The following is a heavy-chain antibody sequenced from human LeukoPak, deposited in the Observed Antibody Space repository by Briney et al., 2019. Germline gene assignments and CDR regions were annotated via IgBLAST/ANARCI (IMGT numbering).Heavy chain of an antibody. CDR1: GGTFSSYA. D-gene: IGHD1-26*01. CDR2: IIPIFGTA. Sequence: SVKVSCKASGGTFSSYAISWVRQAPGQELEWMGRIIPIFGTANYAQKFQGRVTITTDESTSTAYMELSSLRSEDTAVYYCARVRGDTMATGWFDPWGQGTLVTVSS. CDR3: ARVRGDTMATGWFDP. J-gene: IGHJ5*02. V-gene: IGHV1-69*05.